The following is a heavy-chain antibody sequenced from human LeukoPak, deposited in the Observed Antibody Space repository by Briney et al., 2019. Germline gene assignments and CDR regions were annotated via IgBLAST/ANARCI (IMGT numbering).Heavy chain of an antibody. V-gene: IGHV4-59*01. CDR3: ARGGGDWFDP. J-gene: IGHJ5*02. CDR2: IYYSGSP. CDR1: GGSISSYY. Sequence: SETLSLTCTVSGGSISSYYWSWIRQPPGKGLEWIGYIYYSGSPNYNPSLKSRVTISVDTSKNQFSLKLSSVTAADTAVYYCARGGGDWFDPWGQGTLVTVSS. D-gene: IGHD3-10*01.